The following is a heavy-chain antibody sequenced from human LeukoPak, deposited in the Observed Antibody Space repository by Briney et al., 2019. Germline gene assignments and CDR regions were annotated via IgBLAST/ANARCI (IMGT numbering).Heavy chain of an antibody. V-gene: IGHV3-7*01. CDR3: ARAIDDVVSLYCSSTSCTPGSDY. Sequence: GGSLRLSCAASGFTFSSYWMSWVRQAPGKGLEWVANIKQDGSEKYYVDSVKGRFTISRDNAKNSLYLQMNSLRAEDTAVYYCARAIDDVVSLYCSSTSCTPGSDYWGQGTLVTVSS. D-gene: IGHD2-2*01. J-gene: IGHJ4*02. CDR2: IKQDGSEK. CDR1: GFTFSSYW.